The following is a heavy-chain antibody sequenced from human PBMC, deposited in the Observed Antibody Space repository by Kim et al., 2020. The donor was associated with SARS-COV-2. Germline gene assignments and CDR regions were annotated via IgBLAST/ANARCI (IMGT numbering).Heavy chain of an antibody. J-gene: IGHJ4*02. CDR3: ARDPEGVATVTSGLSWDY. CDR1: GGTFSSYA. V-gene: IGHV1-69*13. Sequence: SVKVSCKASGGTFSSYAISWVRQAPGQGLEWMGGIIPFFGTANYAQKFQGRVTITADESTRTAYMELSSLRSEDTAVYYCARDPEGVATVTSGLSWDYWGQGTLVTVPS. D-gene: IGHD4-17*01. CDR2: IIPFFGTA.